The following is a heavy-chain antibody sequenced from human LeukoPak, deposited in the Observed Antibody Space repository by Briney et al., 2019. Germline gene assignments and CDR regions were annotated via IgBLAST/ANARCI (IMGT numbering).Heavy chain of an antibody. J-gene: IGHJ5*02. Sequence: GDSLKISSKSAGFIFTNYLSGWVRQMPGKGLEWMGIIYPGDSDTRYSPSFQGHVTISADKSINTAYLQWGSLKASDTAMYYCARQYYDISTGPNWFDPWGQGTLVTVSS. CDR2: IYPGDSDT. D-gene: IGHD3-9*01. V-gene: IGHV5-51*01. CDR1: GFIFTNYL. CDR3: ARQYYDISTGPNWFDP.